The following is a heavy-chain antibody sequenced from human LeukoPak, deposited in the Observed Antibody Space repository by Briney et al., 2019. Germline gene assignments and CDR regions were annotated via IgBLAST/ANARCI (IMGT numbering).Heavy chain of an antibody. Sequence: ASVKVSCKVSGYTLTELSMHWVRQAPGKGLEWMGGFDPEDGETIYAQKFQGRVSMTEDTSTDTAYMELSSLRSEDTAVYYCATALVDPDYDSSGQDNAVDIWGQGTMVTVSS. CDR2: FDPEDGET. CDR3: ATALVDPDYDSSGQDNAVDI. CDR1: GYTLTELS. D-gene: IGHD3-22*01. V-gene: IGHV1-24*01. J-gene: IGHJ3*02.